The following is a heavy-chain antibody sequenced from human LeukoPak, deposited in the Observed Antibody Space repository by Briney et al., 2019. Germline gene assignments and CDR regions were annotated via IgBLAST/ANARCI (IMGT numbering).Heavy chain of an antibody. CDR3: ARANWNVPGGPLFDY. CDR2: IYYSGST. D-gene: IGHD1-1*01. Sequence: PSETLSLTCTVSGGSISSYYWSWIRQPPGKGLEWIGYIYYSGSTNYNPSLKSRVTISVDTSKNQFSLKLSSVTAADTAVYYCARANWNVPGGPLFDYWGQGTLVTVSS. V-gene: IGHV4-59*08. J-gene: IGHJ4*02. CDR1: GGSISSYY.